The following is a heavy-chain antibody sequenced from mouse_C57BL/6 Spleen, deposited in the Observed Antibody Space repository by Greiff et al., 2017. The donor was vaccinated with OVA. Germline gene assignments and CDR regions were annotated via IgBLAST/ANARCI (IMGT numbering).Heavy chain of an antibody. D-gene: IGHD2-1*01. CDR3: ARVPFYYGKEDPYFDY. CDR2: ISSGSSTI. CDR1: GFTFSDYG. V-gene: IGHV5-17*01. Sequence: EVQVVESGGGLVKPGGSLKLSCAASGFTFSDYGMHWVRQAPEKGLEWVAYISSGSSTIYYADTVKGRFTISRDNAKNTLFLQMTSLRSEDTAMYYCARVPFYYGKEDPYFDYWGQGTTLTVSS. J-gene: IGHJ2*01.